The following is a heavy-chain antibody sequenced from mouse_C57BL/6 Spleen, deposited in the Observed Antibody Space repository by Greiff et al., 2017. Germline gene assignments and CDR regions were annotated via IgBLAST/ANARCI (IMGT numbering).Heavy chain of an antibody. CDR2: IDPSDSYT. J-gene: IGHJ4*01. Sequence: VQLQQPGAELVMPGASVKLSCKASGYTFTSYWMHWVKQRPGQGLEWIGEIDPSDSYTNYNHKFKGKSTLTVDKSSSTAYMQLSSLTSEDSAVYYCARGGSHGYAMDYWGQGTSVTVSS. CDR1: GYTFTSYW. CDR3: ARGGSHGYAMDY. V-gene: IGHV1-69*01.